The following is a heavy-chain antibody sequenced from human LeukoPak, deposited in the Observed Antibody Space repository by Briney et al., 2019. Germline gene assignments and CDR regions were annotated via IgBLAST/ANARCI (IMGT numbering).Heavy chain of an antibody. Sequence: ASVKVSCKASGYIFSGSGWYLYWLRQAPGQGLECMGWIHPNNGDTSYAQKFQGRVAMTRDTSISTASMELRRLRPDDTAVYYCARDGPSQMVEFDYWGKGTQVTVSS. D-gene: IGHD3-10*01. CDR1: GYIFSGSGWY. CDR2: IHPNNGDT. J-gene: IGHJ4*02. CDR3: ARDGPSQMVEFDY. V-gene: IGHV1-2*02.